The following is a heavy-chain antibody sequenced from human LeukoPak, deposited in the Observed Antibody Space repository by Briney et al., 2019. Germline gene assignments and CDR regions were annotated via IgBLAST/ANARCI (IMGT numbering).Heavy chain of an antibody. D-gene: IGHD3-10*02. J-gene: IGHJ4*02. Sequence: GGSLRLSCAASGFTFSSIWMSWVRLAPGKGLECVAMINQDGSAKYYADSVKGRFTVTRDHAKNSLFLQMNTLSDEDTAIYYCAGEPRMLAYWGQGTLVTVSS. V-gene: IGHV3-7*01. CDR1: GFTFSSIW. CDR3: AGEPRMLAY. CDR2: INQDGSAK.